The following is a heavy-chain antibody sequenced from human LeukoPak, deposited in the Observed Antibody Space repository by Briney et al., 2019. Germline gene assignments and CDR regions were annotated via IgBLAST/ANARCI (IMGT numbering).Heavy chain of an antibody. CDR2: IYSGGST. V-gene: IGHV3-53*05. CDR1: GFTVSSDY. J-gene: IGHJ5*02. Sequence: GGSQRLSCAASGFTVSSDYMSWVRQAPGKGLEWFSVIYSGGSTYYADSVKGRFPISRDKSKNTVYLQMNSLRFEDTAMYYCARNWFDPWGQGTLVTVPS. CDR3: ARNWFDP.